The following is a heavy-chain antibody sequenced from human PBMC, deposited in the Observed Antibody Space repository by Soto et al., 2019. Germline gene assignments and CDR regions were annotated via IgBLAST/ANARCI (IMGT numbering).Heavy chain of an antibody. Sequence: EVQLVESGGGLVRPGGSVRLSCAASGFDVGSNYMSWVRQAPGKGLEWVSLIYIGGGTHYADSVKGRFTISRDNSKNTLYLQMNSLRAEDTAVYHCTRGFCNSSSCYANWFDHWGQGTLVTVSS. V-gene: IGHV3-66*01. CDR3: TRGFCNSSSCYANWFDH. J-gene: IGHJ5*02. CDR2: IYIGGGT. CDR1: GFDVGSNY. D-gene: IGHD2-2*01.